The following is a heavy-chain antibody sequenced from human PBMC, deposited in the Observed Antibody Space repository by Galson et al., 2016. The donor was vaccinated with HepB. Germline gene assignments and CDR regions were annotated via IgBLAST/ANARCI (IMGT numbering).Heavy chain of an antibody. CDR3: TRGGDFWSGYFLFDP. Sequence: SLRLSCAASGFTFGDYAMTWFRQAPGKWLEWVGFIRSKAYGGTTEYAASVKGRFTISRDDSKSIAYLQMNSLKTEDTDVYYCTRGGDFWSGYFLFDPWGQGTLVTVSS. V-gene: IGHV3-49*03. D-gene: IGHD3-3*01. CDR2: IRSKAYGGTT. CDR1: GFTFGDYA. J-gene: IGHJ5*02.